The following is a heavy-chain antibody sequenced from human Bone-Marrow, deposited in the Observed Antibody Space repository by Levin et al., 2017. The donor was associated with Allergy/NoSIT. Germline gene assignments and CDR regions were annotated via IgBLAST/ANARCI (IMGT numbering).Heavy chain of an antibody. D-gene: IGHD3-10*01. CDR2: ISSSSSYI. J-gene: IGHJ6*02. CDR3: ARSYVYGSGSYYPPVNGMDV. V-gene: IGHV3-21*01. Sequence: GESLKISCAASGFTFSSYSMNWVRQAPGKGLEWVSSISSSSSYIYYADSVKGRFTISRDNAKNSLYLQMNSLRAEDTAVYYCARSYVYGSGSYYPPVNGMDVWGQGTTVTVSS. CDR1: GFTFSSYS.